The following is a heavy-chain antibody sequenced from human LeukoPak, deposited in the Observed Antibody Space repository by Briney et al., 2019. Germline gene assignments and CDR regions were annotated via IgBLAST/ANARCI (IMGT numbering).Heavy chain of an antibody. Sequence: GGTLRLSCAASGFTFSSYGMHWVRQAPGKGLEWVAFIRYDGSNKYYADSVKGRFTISRDNSKNTLYLQMNSLRAEDTAVYYCANCEHEEWEILSFDYWGLGTLVTVSS. CDR1: GFTFSSYG. J-gene: IGHJ4*02. D-gene: IGHD1-26*01. CDR3: ANCEHEEWEILSFDY. V-gene: IGHV3-30*02. CDR2: IRYDGSNK.